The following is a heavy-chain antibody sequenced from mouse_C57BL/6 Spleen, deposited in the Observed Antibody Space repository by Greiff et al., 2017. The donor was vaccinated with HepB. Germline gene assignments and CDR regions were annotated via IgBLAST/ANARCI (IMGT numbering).Heavy chain of an antibody. J-gene: IGHJ2*01. V-gene: IGHV2-2*01. Sequence: VQGVESGPGLVQPSQSLSITCTVSGFSLTSYGVHWVRQSPGKGLEWLGVIWSGGSTDYNAAFISRLSISKDNSKSQVFFKMNSLQADDTAIYYCARGGYYGTLYYFDYWGQGTTLTVSS. CDR2: IWSGGST. D-gene: IGHD1-1*01. CDR3: ARGGYYGTLYYFDY. CDR1: GFSLTSYG.